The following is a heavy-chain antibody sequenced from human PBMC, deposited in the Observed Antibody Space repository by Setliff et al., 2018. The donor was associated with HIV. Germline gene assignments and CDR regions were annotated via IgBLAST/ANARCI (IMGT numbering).Heavy chain of an antibody. D-gene: IGHD3-10*01. CDR2: ITSSGSVT. Sequence: PGGTLRLSCAASGFTFSNCDMHRVRPAPWKGLGWVASITSSGSVTYYRDSVRGWFTISRDNARNFLFLQMSSLRVEDTAIYYCATPRNYYGGGSLDHWGQGTLVTVSS. V-gene: IGHV3-48*03. J-gene: IGHJ4*02. CDR1: GFTFSNCD. CDR3: ATPRNYYGGGSLDH.